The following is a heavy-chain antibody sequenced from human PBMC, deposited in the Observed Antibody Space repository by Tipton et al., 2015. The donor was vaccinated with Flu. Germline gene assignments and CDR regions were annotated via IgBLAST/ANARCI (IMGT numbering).Heavy chain of an antibody. CDR2: IYHSGST. V-gene: IGHV4-38-2*01. J-gene: IGHJ4*02. D-gene: IGHD3-10*01. CDR1: GYSISSGYY. Sequence: GLVKPSETLSLTCAVSGYSISSGYYWGWVRQPPGKGLEWIGTIYHSGSTYYNPSLKSRVTISVDTAKNQFSQRLSSVTAADTAVYYCARSTYYYGSGSSDYWGQGTLVAVSS. CDR3: ARSTYYYGSGSSDY.